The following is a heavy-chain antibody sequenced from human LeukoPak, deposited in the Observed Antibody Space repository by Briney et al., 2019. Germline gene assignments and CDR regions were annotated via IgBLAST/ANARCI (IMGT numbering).Heavy chain of an antibody. CDR3: ARLPFSGYAYFDY. CDR2: INQAGSDR. D-gene: IGHD5-12*01. Sequence: GGSLRLSCAASGFTFSGHWMSWVRQAPGKGLEWVAYINQAGSDRYYVDSVEGRFTISRDNAKNSLYLQMNSLRAEDTAVYFCARLPFSGYAYFDYWGQGTLVTVSS. J-gene: IGHJ4*02. CDR1: GFTFSGHW. V-gene: IGHV3-7*01.